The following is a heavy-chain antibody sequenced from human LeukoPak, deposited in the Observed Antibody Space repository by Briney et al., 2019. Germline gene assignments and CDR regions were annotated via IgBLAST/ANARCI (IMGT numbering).Heavy chain of an antibody. J-gene: IGHJ6*02. D-gene: IGHD2-8*01. CDR2: INHSGST. Sequence: SETLSLTCAVYGGSFSGYYWSWIRQPPGKGLEWIGEINHSGSTNYNPSLKSRVTISVDTSKNQFPLKLSSVTAADTAVYYCARLPLYADYYYYGMDVWGQGTTVTVSS. CDR3: ARLPLYADYYYYGMDV. V-gene: IGHV4-34*01. CDR1: GGSFSGYY.